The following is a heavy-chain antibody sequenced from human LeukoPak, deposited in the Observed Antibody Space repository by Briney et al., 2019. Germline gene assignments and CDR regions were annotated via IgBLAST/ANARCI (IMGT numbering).Heavy chain of an antibody. CDR2: IYPGDSDT. J-gene: IGHJ4*02. CDR1: GYSFTSYW. D-gene: IGHD5-18*01. CDR3: GRRRGRGYSYGPIDY. Sequence: GESLKISCKGSGYSFTSYWIGWVRQMPGKGLEWMGIIYPGDSDTRYSPSFQGQVTISADKSISTAYLQWSSLKASDTAMYYCGRRRGRGYSYGPIDYWGQGTLVTVSS. V-gene: IGHV5-51*01.